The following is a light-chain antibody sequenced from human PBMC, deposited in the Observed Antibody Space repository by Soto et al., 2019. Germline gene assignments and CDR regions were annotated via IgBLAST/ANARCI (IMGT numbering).Light chain of an antibody. V-gene: IGKV3-11*01. CDR1: QSVSSY. Sequence: EIVLAQAPPTMSSSPGKRDNRSCRASQSVSSYLAWYQQKPGQAPRLLIYDASNRATGTPARFSGSGSGTDFTLTISSLEPEDFAVYYCQQRDNWLFGPGTKVDIK. CDR3: QQRDNWL. CDR2: DAS. J-gene: IGKJ3*01.